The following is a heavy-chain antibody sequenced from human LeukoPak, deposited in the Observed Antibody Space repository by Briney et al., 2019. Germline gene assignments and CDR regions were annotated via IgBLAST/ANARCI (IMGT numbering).Heavy chain of an antibody. J-gene: IGHJ4*02. CDR2: IYYSGST. V-gene: IGHV4-59*06. D-gene: IGHD2-15*01. CDR3: ARAPGNSGGYYFDY. Sequence: SETLSLTCTVSGGSISSYYWSWIRQPPGKGLEWIGYIYYSGSTYYNPSLKSRVTISVDTSKNQFSLKLSSVTAADTAVYYCARAPGNSGGYYFDYWGQGTLVAVSS. CDR1: GGSISSYY.